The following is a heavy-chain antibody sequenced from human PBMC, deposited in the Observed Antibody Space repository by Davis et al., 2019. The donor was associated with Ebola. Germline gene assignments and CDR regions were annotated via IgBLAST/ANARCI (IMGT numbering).Heavy chain of an antibody. CDR2: IRSKANSYAT. CDR3: TSHSITMVQGVTYYFDY. Sequence: PGGSLRLSCAASGFTFSGSAMHWVRQASGKGLEWVGRIRSKANSYATAYAASVKGRFTTSRDDSKNTAYLQMNSLKTEDTAVYYCTSHSITMVQGVTYYFDYWGQGTLVTVSS. CDR1: GFTFSGSA. J-gene: IGHJ4*02. D-gene: IGHD3-10*01. V-gene: IGHV3-73*01.